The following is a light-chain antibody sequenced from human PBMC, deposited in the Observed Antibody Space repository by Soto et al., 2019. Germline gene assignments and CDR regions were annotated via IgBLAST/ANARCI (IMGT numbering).Light chain of an antibody. J-gene: IGKJ2*01. CDR2: GAS. CDR1: QIISSQ. CDR3: QQRSNWPQLT. Sequence: EIVLTQSPATLSLSPGETATLSCRASQIISSQLVWYQQRPGQAPRLLIYGASNRATGVPPRFSGSGSGTDFTLTITSLEPEDFAVYYCQQRSNWPQLTFGQGTKLEIK. V-gene: IGKV3-11*01.